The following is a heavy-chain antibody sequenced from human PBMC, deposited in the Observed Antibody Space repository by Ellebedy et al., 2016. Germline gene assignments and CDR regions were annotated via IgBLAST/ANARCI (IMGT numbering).Heavy chain of an antibody. J-gene: IGHJ4*02. CDR3: ARGGGTSDY. V-gene: IGHV4-59*01. Sequence: SETLSLTXTVSGGSINSYYWSWIRQPPGKGLEWVGYIYYNGITNYNPSLKSRFTMSLDTSKNQFSLNLSSVTAADTAVYYCARGGGTSDYWGQGTLVTVSS. CDR2: IYYNGIT. CDR1: GGSINSYY. D-gene: IGHD3-10*01.